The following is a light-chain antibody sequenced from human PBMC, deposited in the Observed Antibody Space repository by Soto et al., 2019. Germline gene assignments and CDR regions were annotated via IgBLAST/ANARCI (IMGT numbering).Light chain of an antibody. V-gene: IGKV1-39*01. CDR1: QSIGTY. Sequence: DIQMTQSPSSLSASVGDRVTITCRASQSIGTYLHWYQQKAGKAPKLLIYAASNLQSGVPSRFSGSGSGTDFTLTMNSLQPEDFATYYCQQYDTLPQYTFGQGTKVDIK. CDR2: AAS. CDR3: QQYDTLPQYT. J-gene: IGKJ2*01.